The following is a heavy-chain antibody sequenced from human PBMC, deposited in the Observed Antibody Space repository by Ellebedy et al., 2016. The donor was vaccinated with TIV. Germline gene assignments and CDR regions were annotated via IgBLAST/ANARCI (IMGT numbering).Heavy chain of an antibody. D-gene: IGHD2-15*01. J-gene: IGHJ4*02. CDR3: ARAPRWSGDLDY. V-gene: IGHV3-21*01. Sequence: GGSLRLSCAASGFTFSSYSMNWVRQAQGKGLEWVSVISSSSSYIYYADSVKGRFTISRDNAKNSLYLQMNSLRVEDTAVYHCARAPRWSGDLDYWGQGTLVTVSS. CDR2: ISSSSSYI. CDR1: GFTFSSYS.